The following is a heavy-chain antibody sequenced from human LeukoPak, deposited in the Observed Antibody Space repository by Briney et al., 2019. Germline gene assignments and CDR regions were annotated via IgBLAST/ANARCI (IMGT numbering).Heavy chain of an antibody. J-gene: IGHJ4*02. D-gene: IGHD3-10*01. V-gene: IGHV3-23*01. CDR2: ISGSGGST. CDR3: ATSMVRGVIDY. Sequence: GGSPRLSCAAPGFTFSSYAMSWVRQAPGKGLEWVSAISGSGGSTYYADSVKGRFTISRDNSKNTLYLQMNSLRAEDTAVYYCATSMVRGVIDYWGQGTLVTVSS. CDR1: GFTFSSYA.